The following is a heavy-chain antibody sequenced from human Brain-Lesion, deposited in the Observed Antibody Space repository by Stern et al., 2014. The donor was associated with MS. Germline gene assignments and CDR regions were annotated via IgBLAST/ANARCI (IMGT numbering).Heavy chain of an antibody. CDR1: GGPISSHSYY. J-gene: IGHJ4*02. CDR2: IYASGAT. CDR3: ARDYGDLEFDL. Sequence: VQLEESGPGLVKPSQTLSLTCTVSGGPISSHSYYWSWIRQPAGKGLEWIGRIYASGATNYNPSLKSRVSISVDTSKNQLSLRLSSVTASDTAVYYCARDYGDLEFDLWGQGTLVTVSS. V-gene: IGHV4-61*02. D-gene: IGHD4-17*01.